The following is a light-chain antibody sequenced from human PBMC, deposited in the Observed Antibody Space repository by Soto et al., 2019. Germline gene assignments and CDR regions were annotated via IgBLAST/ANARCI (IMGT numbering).Light chain of an antibody. V-gene: IGKV3-20*01. J-gene: IGKJ1*01. Sequence: VLPQSPGTLSLSPGERATLSCRASQSVASNYLAWYQHTPGQAPRILIFGASGRATGIPDRFSGSGSGTDFTLTISRLEPEDFAVYYCQQYGSSGTFGQGTKVDI. CDR3: QQYGSSGT. CDR1: QSVASNY. CDR2: GAS.